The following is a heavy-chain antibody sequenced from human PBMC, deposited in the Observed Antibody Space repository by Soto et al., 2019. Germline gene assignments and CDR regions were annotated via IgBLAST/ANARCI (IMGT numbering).Heavy chain of an antibody. D-gene: IGHD5-12*01. V-gene: IGHV3-30*18. J-gene: IGHJ6*02. CDR1: GFTFNSYG. CDR3: AKVVYGYDRYYYYGMDV. Sequence: QVQLVESGGGVVQPGRSLRLSCAASGFTFNSYGMHWVRQAPGKGLEWVAVISYDGSNKYYADSVKGRFTISRDNSKNTLYLQMNSLRAEDTAVYYCAKVVYGYDRYYYYGMDVWGQGTTVTVSS. CDR2: ISYDGSNK.